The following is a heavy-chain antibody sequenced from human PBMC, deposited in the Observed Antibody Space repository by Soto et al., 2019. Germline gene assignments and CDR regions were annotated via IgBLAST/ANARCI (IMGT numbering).Heavy chain of an antibody. CDR2: VYSGGAT. D-gene: IGHD3-10*01. CDR3: VRGRYGSEIH. Sequence: EVRLVESGGGLVQPGGPLRLSCAAFGFPVSSNYMTWVRLAPGKGLEWVSLVYSGGATHYAASVKGRFTISTHSSQNTLFLQMNSLRTEDTATYYCVRGRYGSEIHWGQGTKVTVSS. CDR1: GFPVSSNY. J-gene: IGHJ4*02. V-gene: IGHV3-53*04.